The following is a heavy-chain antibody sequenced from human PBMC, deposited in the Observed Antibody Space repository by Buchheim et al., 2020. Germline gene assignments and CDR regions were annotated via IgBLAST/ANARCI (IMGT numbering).Heavy chain of an antibody. V-gene: IGHV3-21*01. CDR2: ISSSSSYI. Sequence: EVQLVESGGGLVKPGGSLRLSCAASGFTFSSYSMNWVRQAPGKGLEWVSSISSSSSYIYYADSVKGRFTISRDNAKNSLYLQMNSLRAEDTAVYYCFVENPSHQLPYQYYFDYWGQGTL. D-gene: IGHD2-2*01. J-gene: IGHJ4*02. CDR3: FVENPSHQLPYQYYFDY. CDR1: GFTFSSYS.